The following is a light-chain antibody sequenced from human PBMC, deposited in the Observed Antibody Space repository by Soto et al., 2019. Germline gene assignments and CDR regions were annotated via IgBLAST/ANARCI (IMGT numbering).Light chain of an antibody. Sequence: TQMTQSPSSLSASVGDRVTITCRASQSVSRYLNWYQQKPGNAPKLLIYDAASLRSGVPSRFSGSGSGTDFTLTISSLQPEDFATYYCQESYSSSKTFGQGTKVDIK. CDR1: QSVSRY. J-gene: IGKJ1*01. CDR2: DAA. V-gene: IGKV1-39*01. CDR3: QESYSSSKT.